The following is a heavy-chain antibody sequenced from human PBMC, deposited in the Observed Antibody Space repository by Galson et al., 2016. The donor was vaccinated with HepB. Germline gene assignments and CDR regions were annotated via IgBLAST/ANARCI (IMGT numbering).Heavy chain of an antibody. CDR2: INPKSGGT. Sequence: SVKVSCKASGYTFTGYYMHWVRQAPGQGLEWMGWINPKSGGTNYAQKFQGPVIMTRDTSISTAYMELSRLRSDDTAVYYCAREYCGSGSCLDFDNWGQGTLVTVSS. J-gene: IGHJ4*02. CDR3: AREYCGSGSCLDFDN. D-gene: IGHD2-15*01. V-gene: IGHV1-2*02. CDR1: GYTFTGYY.